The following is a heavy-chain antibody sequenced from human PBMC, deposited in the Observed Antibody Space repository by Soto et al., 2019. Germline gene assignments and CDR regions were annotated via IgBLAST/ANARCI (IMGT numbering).Heavy chain of an antibody. CDR1: GGTFSSYA. CDR3: ARSQGSSTSLENYYYYYYGMDV. V-gene: IGHV1-69*01. J-gene: IGHJ6*02. CDR2: IIPIYGTA. D-gene: IGHD2-2*01. Sequence: QVQLVQSGAEVKKPGSSVKVSCKASGGTFSSYAISWVRQAPGQGLEWMGGIIPIYGTANYAQKFQGRVTITADESTSTAYMELSSLRSEDTAVYYCARSQGSSTSLENYYYYYYGMDVWGQGTTVTVSS.